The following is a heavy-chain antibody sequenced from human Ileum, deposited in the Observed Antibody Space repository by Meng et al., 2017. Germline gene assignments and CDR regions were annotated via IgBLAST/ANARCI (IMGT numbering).Heavy chain of an antibody. V-gene: IGHV3-74*03. J-gene: IGHJ4*02. CDR1: GCTFRSHW. CDR2: INTDGSTT. CDR3: VGMTVG. D-gene: IGHD3-22*01. Sequence: GQLVESGGGLVEPGGSRRLSWAAAGCTFRSHWMNWVRQAPGKGLVWVSRINTDGSTTTYADSVKGRFTISRDNAKNTVFLQMNSLRAEDTAVYYCVGMTVGWGQGTLVTVSS.